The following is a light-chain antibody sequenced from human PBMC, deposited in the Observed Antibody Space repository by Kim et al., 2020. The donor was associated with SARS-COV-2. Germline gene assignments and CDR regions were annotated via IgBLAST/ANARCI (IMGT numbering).Light chain of an antibody. Sequence: ASIGDRVTITCRASQDIADSLAWYQQKPGKVPQVLIYAASTLQSGVPSRFSGSGSGTEFTLTIGSLQTEDVATYYCQKYNSAPWTFGPGTKVDIK. CDR1: QDIADS. V-gene: IGKV1-27*01. J-gene: IGKJ1*01. CDR3: QKYNSAPWT. CDR2: AAS.